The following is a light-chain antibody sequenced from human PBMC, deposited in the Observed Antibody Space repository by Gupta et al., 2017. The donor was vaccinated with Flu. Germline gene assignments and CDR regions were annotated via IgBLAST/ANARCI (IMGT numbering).Light chain of an antibody. CDR2: CSS. V-gene: IGKV1-9*01. CDR3: YQHNSNPPIT. CDR1: QVIGSY. J-gene: IGKJ1*01. Sequence: DIQLNPSPSFLSTSVGDRVTITCRASQVIGSYLAWYQHKPGKDPKLLIYCSSTLQSGVLSRFSGGGGGRAVFPLTISRQEQDYSAEYYYQHNSNPPITFGQGTQVEIK.